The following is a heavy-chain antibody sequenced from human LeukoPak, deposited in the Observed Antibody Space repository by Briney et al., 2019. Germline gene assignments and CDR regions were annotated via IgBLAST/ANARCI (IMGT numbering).Heavy chain of an antibody. CDR2: ISSTIVYT. CDR3: ARVYGSGPFYYYGMDV. J-gene: IGHJ6*02. Sequence: GGSLRLSCEASGFTFTTYSMNWVRQAPGKGLEWVSSISSTIVYTCYADSVKGRFTISRDNANNSLFLQMNSLRAEDTAVYYCARVYGSGPFYYYGMDVWGQGTTVTVSS. CDR1: GFTFTTYS. V-gene: IGHV3-21*01. D-gene: IGHD3-10*01.